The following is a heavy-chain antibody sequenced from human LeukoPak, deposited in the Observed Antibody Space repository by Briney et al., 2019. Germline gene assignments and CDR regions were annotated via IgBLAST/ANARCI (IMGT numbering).Heavy chain of an antibody. D-gene: IGHD1-1*01. J-gene: IGHJ4*02. Sequence: GGSLRLSCAASGFTFSSYSMNWVRQAPGKGLVWVSRINSDGSSTSYADSVKGRFTISRDNAKNTLYLQMNSLRAEDTAVYYCARDLESPPVEGGFDYWGQGTLVTVSS. CDR2: INSDGSST. V-gene: IGHV3-74*01. CDR3: ARDLESPPVEGGFDY. CDR1: GFTFSSYS.